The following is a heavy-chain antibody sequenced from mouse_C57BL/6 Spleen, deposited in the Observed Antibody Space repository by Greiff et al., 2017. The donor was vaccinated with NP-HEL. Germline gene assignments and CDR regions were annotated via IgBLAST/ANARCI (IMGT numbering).Heavy chain of an antibody. CDR3: ARRDRPLYAMDY. Sequence: VQGVESGAELVKPGASVKISCKASGYAFSSYWMNWVKQRPGKGLEWIGQIYPGDGDTNYNGKFKGKATLTADKSSSTAYLQLSSLTSEDSAVYFCARRDRPLYAMDYWGQGTSVTVSS. D-gene: IGHD3-3*01. V-gene: IGHV1-80*01. CDR2: IYPGDGDT. J-gene: IGHJ4*01. CDR1: GYAFSSYW.